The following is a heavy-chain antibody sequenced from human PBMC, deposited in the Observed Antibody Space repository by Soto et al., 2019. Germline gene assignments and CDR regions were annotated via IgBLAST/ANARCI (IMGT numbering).Heavy chain of an antibody. CDR2: IIPIFGTA. V-gene: IGHV1-69*12. Sequence: QVQLVQSGAEVKKPGSSVKVSCKASGGTFSSYAISWVRQAPGQGLEWMGGIIPIFGTANYAQKFQGRVTITADESTSTASMELSRLRSEDPAVSCWARARLGATSFDDWGQGTLVTGAS. CDR3: ARARLGATSFDD. D-gene: IGHD6-19*01. J-gene: IGHJ4*02. CDR1: GGTFSSYA.